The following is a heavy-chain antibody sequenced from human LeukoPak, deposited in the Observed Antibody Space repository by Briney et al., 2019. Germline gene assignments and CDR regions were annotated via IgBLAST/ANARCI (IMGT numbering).Heavy chain of an antibody. D-gene: IGHD2-2*01. CDR3: TRHTSPTFDF. CDR1: GYTFTSHT. CDR2: MDPNTGDT. J-gene: IGHJ4*02. V-gene: IGHV1-8*01. Sequence: ASVTVSFKASGYTFTSHTINWVRQAPGQAPEWMGTMDPNTGDTGYAQKFQGRVTFTRDTSINTAYMELSSLRSEDTAVYYCTRHTSPTFDFWGQGTLVTVSS.